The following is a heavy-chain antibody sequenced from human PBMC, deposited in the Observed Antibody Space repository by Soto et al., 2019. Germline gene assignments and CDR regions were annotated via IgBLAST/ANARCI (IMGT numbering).Heavy chain of an antibody. J-gene: IGHJ3*02. CDR2: INPNSGGT. D-gene: IGHD6-6*01. CDR3: ARAPSPEAGLAFDI. V-gene: IGHV1-2*02. Sequence: SVKVSCKASGYTFTGYYMHWVRQAPGQGLEWMGWINPNSGGTNYAQKFQGRVTMTRDTSISTAYMELSRLRSDDTAVYYCARAPSPEAGLAFDIWGQGTMVIVS. CDR1: GYTFTGYY.